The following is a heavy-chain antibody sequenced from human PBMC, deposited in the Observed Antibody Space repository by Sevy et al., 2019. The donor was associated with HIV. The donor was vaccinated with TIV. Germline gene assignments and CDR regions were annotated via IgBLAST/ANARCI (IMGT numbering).Heavy chain of an antibody. CDR1: GFTFSIYA. D-gene: IGHD3-16*01. V-gene: IGHV3-23*01. Sequence: GESLKISCAASGFTFSIYAMSWARQAPGKGLEWVSGISGSGGGTYYADSVKGRFTISRDNSKNSLYLLMHSLRAEDAAVYYCAKDLTLGDVGGDFDYWGQGTLVTVSS. J-gene: IGHJ4*02. CDR3: AKDLTLGDVGGDFDY. CDR2: ISGSGGGT.